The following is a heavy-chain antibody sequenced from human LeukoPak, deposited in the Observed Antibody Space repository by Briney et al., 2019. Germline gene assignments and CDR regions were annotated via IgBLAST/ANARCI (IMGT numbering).Heavy chain of an antibody. D-gene: IGHD4-23*01. CDR3: ARDPDHGGNSLDY. CDR1: GYTFTDNH. CDR2: INPNSGGT. Sequence: GASVKVFCKASGYTFTDNHIHWVRQAPGQGLQWMGWINPNSGGTNYAQKFQGRVTMTRDTSISTAYMELSSLRSDDTALYYCARDPDHGGNSLDYWGQGTLVTVSS. V-gene: IGHV1-2*02. J-gene: IGHJ4*02.